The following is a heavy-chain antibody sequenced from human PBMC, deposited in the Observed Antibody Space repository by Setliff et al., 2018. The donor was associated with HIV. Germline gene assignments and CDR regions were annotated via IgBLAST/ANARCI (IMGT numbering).Heavy chain of an antibody. CDR3: ARGYTGDFH. D-gene: IGHD7-27*01. CDR1: GFSINDYW. J-gene: IGHJ1*01. V-gene: IGHV3-7*01. Sequence: SLRLSCAASGFSINDYWMTWVRLAPGKGLEWVANIKPDGSQKNYVDSVRGRFTISRENAKDSLYLQMNSLRVEDTAVYYCARGYTGDFHWGQGTLVTVSS. CDR2: IKPDGSQK.